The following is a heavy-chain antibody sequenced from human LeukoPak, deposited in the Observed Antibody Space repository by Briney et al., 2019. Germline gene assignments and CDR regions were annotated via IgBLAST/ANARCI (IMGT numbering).Heavy chain of an antibody. CDR3: ARGADQEFDF. Sequence: ASVKVSCKSSGHTLNNHFIHWVRQAPGQGLEWMGMINPRDGSTRTLQRFQGRVTMTRDTSTSTLYMGLSSLRSDDTATYFCARGADQEFDFWGQGTLVTVSP. CDR2: INPRDGST. J-gene: IGHJ4*02. CDR1: GHTLNNHF. V-gene: IGHV1-46*02.